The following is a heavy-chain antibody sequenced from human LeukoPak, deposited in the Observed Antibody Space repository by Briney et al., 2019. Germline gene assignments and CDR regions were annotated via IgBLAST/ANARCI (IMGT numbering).Heavy chain of an antibody. V-gene: IGHV3-21*04. CDR3: AKASEDYGDYFPFDY. J-gene: IGHJ4*02. D-gene: IGHD4-17*01. CDR2: ITSNSRYI. Sequence: GGSLRLSCAASGFTFSTYTMNWVRQAPGKGLEWISSITSNSRYIFYADSLKGRFTISRDNSKNTLYLQMNSLRAEDTAVYYCAKASEDYGDYFPFDYWGQGTLVTVSS. CDR1: GFTFSTYT.